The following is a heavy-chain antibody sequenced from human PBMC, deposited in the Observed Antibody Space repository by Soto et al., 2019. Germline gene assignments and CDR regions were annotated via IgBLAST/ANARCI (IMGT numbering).Heavy chain of an antibody. J-gene: IGHJ6*03. CDR1: GFTVSSNY. D-gene: IGHD3-16*02. V-gene: IGHV3-53*04. CDR3: ARDMITFGGVIGGSYYMDV. Sequence: GSLRLSCAASGFTVSSNYMSWVRQAPGKGLEWVSVIYSGGSTYYADSVKGRFTISRHNSKNTLYLQMNSLRAEDTAVYYCARDMITFGGVIGGSYYMDVSGKGTTVTVSS. CDR2: IYSGGST.